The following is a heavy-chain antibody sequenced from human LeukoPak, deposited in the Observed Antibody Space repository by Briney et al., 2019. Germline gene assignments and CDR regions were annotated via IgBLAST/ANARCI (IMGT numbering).Heavy chain of an antibody. CDR1: GFTFSSYW. V-gene: IGHV3-74*01. CDR2: INSDGFAT. CDR3: ARDGSGSSFDY. J-gene: IGHJ4*02. Sequence: PGGSLSLSCGASGFTFSSYWMHWVRQPPARELVWVARINSDGFATSYADSVKGRFTISRDNAKNKLDLKMNSVRAEDTAVYYCARDGSGSSFDYWGQGTLVTVSS. D-gene: IGHD3-10*01.